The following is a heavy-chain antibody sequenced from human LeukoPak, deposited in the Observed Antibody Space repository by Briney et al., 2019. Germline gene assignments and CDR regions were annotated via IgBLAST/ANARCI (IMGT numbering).Heavy chain of an antibody. Sequence: PSEILSLTCSVSGGSMTGFFWTWIRQPPGKGLEWIGYIYYRGITNYNPSLKSRITISVDTSNNEFSLKLKSVTPADAAIYYCARGWDVDYFYYHMDVWGKGTTVTVSS. CDR1: GGSMTGFF. CDR3: ARGWDVDYFYYHMDV. D-gene: IGHD1-26*01. V-gene: IGHV4-59*01. J-gene: IGHJ6*03. CDR2: IYYRGIT.